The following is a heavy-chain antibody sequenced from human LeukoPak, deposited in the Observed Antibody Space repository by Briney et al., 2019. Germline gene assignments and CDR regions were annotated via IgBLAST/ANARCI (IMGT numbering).Heavy chain of an antibody. CDR2: ITRFTGTT. J-gene: IGHJ4*02. CDR3: ARDTRLMYYFDF. CDR1: GFTFSNYT. Sequence: GGSLRLSCAASGFTFSNYTMTWVRQAPGRGLEWISTITRFTGTTYYADSVKGRFTISRGDSNNTLYLQMNNLRAGDTAVYYCARDTRLMYYFDFWAREPWSPSPQ. V-gene: IGHV3-23*01. D-gene: IGHD2-2*01.